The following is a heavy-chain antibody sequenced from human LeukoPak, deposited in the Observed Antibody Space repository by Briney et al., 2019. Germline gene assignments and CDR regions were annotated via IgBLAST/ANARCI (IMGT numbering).Heavy chain of an antibody. V-gene: IGHV3-7*01. Sequence: GGSLRLSCAASGFTFTSYWVSWVRQAPGKGLEWVANIQQDGREKYYVDSVKGRITIHRDTAKNSLYLQMNSLRAEDTGVYYCARAWGARDAFDIWGQGTMVTVSS. J-gene: IGHJ3*02. CDR3: ARAWGARDAFDI. CDR1: GFTFTSYW. CDR2: IQQDGREK. D-gene: IGHD3-16*01.